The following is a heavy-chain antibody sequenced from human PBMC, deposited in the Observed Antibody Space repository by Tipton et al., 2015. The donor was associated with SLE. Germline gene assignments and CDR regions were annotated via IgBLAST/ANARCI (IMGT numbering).Heavy chain of an antibody. CDR3: ARGTYYDILDGFSFDV. J-gene: IGHJ3*01. CDR2: IYYSGTT. V-gene: IGHV4-39*07. CDR1: GGSILFTRYY. D-gene: IGHD3-9*01. Sequence: TLSLTCSVSGGSILFTRYYWGWIRQSPGKGLEWIGSIYYSGTTYYSPSLKSRVTISVDTSKNQFSLELSSVTAADTAMYYCARGTYYDILDGFSFDVWGHGTLVTVSS.